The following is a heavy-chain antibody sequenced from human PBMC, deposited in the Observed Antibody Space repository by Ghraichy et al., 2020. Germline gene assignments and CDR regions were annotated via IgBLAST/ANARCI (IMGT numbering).Heavy chain of an antibody. CDR3: TRGKGIAI. CDR1: GGSLSGYY. J-gene: IGHJ3*02. D-gene: IGHD6-13*01. Sequence: SQTLSLTCAVSGGSLSGYYWSWIRQPPGKGLEWIWEISDGGSTNYNPSLKSRVTISVDTSKNQFSLKLSSVTAADTAVYYCTRGKGIAIWGQGTMVIVSS. V-gene: IGHV4-34*01. CDR2: ISDGGST.